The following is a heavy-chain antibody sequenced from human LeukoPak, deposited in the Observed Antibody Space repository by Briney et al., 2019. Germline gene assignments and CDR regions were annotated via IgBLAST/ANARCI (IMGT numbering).Heavy chain of an antibody. Sequence: GGSLRLSCAASGFTFSSYSMNWVRQAPGKGLEWVSSISSSSSYIYYADSVKGRFTISRDNAKNPLYLQMNSLRAEDTAVYYCAREGIAARLVGGWFDPWGQGTLVTVSS. CDR2: ISSSSSYI. CDR3: AREGIAARLVGGWFDP. CDR1: GFTFSSYS. D-gene: IGHD6-6*01. J-gene: IGHJ5*02. V-gene: IGHV3-21*01.